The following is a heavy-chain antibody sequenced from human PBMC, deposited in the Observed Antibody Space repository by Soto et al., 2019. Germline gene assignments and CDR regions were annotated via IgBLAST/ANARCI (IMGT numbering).Heavy chain of an antibody. CDR2: TYHSGNP. V-gene: IGHV4-30-2*01. CDR1: GDTISTGGYT. CDR3: ARDKAAAGTDDAFDI. Sequence: SETLSLTCDVSGDTISTGGYTWAWIRQPPGKALEWIGHTYHSGNPYYNPSLKSRVIISVDRSKNQFSLKLSSVTAADTAVYYCARDKAAAGTDDAFDIWGQGTMVTVSS. J-gene: IGHJ3*02. D-gene: IGHD6-13*01.